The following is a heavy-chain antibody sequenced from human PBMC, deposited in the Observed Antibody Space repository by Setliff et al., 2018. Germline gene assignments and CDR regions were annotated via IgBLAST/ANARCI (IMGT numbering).Heavy chain of an antibody. CDR2: ISRSSTYI. J-gene: IGHJ4*01. V-gene: IGHV3-21*01. D-gene: IGHD1-20*01. Sequence: KPGGSLRLSCAASGFTFSTHSMNWVRQAPGKGLEWVSSISRSSTYIYYADSMKGRFTISRDNAKNSLYLQMNSLRAEDTAVYYCASAGHSGNNWNDLDYWGHGTLVTVSS. CDR3: ASAGHSGNNWNDLDY. CDR1: GFTFSTHS.